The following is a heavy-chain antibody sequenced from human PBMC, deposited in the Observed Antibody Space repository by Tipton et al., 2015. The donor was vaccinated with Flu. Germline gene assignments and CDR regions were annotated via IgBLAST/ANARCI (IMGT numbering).Heavy chain of an antibody. V-gene: IGHV5-51*03. CDR2: IYPGDSDT. J-gene: IGHJ6*02. D-gene: IGHD3-10*01. CDR3: ARLKLSITMVRGVIGYYYYGMDV. Sequence: QSEAEVKKPGESLKISCKGSGYSFTSYWIGWVRQMPGKGLEWMGIIYPGDSDTRYSPSFQGQVTISADKSISTAYLQWSSLKASDTAMYYCARLKLSITMVRGVIGYYYYGMDVWGQGTTVTVSS. CDR1: GYSFTSYW.